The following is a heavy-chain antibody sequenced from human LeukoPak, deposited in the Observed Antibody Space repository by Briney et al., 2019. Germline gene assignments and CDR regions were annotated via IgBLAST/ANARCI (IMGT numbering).Heavy chain of an antibody. V-gene: IGHV4-61*02. CDR1: GGPISSGSYY. CDR3: ARGVMGSSWSHYYYYGMDV. Sequence: PSQTLSLTCTVSGGPISSGSYYWSWIRQPAGKGLEWIGRIYTSGSTNYNPSLKSRVTISVDTSENQFSLKLSSVTAADTAVYYCARGVMGSSWSHYYYYGMDVWGQGTTVTVSS. D-gene: IGHD6-13*01. CDR2: IYTSGST. J-gene: IGHJ6*02.